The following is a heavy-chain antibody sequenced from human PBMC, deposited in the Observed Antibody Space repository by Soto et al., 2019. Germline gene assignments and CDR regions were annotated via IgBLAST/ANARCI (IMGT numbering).Heavy chain of an antibody. Sequence: SETLSLTCTVSGGSISSYYWSWIRQPPGKGLEWIGYIYYSGSTNYNPSLRSRATISVDTSKNQLSLKLSSVTAADTAVYYCARLPAVSGSLAWFDPWGQGTLVTVSS. V-gene: IGHV4-59*08. CDR3: ARLPAVSGSLAWFDP. D-gene: IGHD3-10*01. CDR1: GGSISSYY. J-gene: IGHJ5*02. CDR2: IYYSGST.